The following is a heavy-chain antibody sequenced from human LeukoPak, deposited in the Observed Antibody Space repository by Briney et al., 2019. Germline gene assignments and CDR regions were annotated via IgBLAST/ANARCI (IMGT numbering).Heavy chain of an antibody. CDR2: ISYSGRT. CDR1: GDSVSSGTYY. Sequence: SLTVSLTCTVSGDSVSSGTYYWSWVRQPPGKGLEWIGYISYSGRTNYTPSLKSRDTISIDLSKNQFSLKVRSVTAADTAVYYCARGPYVWGQGTMVTVSS. CDR3: ARGPYV. V-gene: IGHV4-61*01. J-gene: IGHJ3*01.